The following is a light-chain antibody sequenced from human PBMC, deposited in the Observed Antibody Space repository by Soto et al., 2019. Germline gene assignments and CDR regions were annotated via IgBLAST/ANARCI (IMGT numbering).Light chain of an antibody. J-gene: IGKJ1*01. CDR1: QSVGNSY. CDR3: QQYNNWPPWT. Sequence: EIVLTQSPGTLSLSPGERATLSCRASQSVGNSYLAWYQQKPGQAPRLLIYGASTRATGIPDRISGRGSGTDFTLTISRLEPEDFAVYYCQQYNNWPPWTFGQGTRVEIK. V-gene: IGKV3-20*01. CDR2: GAS.